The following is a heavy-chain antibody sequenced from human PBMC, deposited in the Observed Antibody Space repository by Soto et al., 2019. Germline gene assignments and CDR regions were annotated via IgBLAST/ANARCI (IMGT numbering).Heavy chain of an antibody. CDR1: GFTFSSYW. V-gene: IGHV3-7*01. D-gene: IGHD1-26*01. CDR3: SRALSGAVGGSLGY. CDR2: IKQDGSEK. J-gene: IGHJ4*02. Sequence: SGGSRILSCAASGFTFSSYWMSWVRQAPGKGLEWVANIKQDGSEKYYVDSVKGRFTISRDNAKNSLYLQMNSLRAEDTAVYYCSRALSGAVGGSLGYWTQGTPDPGSS.